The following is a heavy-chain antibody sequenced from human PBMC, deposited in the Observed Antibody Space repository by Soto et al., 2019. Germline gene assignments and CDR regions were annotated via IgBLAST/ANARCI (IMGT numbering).Heavy chain of an antibody. CDR2: IYYSGST. CDR1: GYSISSSSYY. Sequence: PSETLSLTCAVSGYSISSSSYYWGWIRQPPGKGLEWIGSIYYSGSTYYNPSLKSRVTISVDTSKNQFSLKLSSVTAADTAVYYCARLGFLEWLLDYGMDVWGRGTTVTVSS. V-gene: IGHV4-39*01. CDR3: ARLGFLEWLLDYGMDV. D-gene: IGHD3-3*01. J-gene: IGHJ6*02.